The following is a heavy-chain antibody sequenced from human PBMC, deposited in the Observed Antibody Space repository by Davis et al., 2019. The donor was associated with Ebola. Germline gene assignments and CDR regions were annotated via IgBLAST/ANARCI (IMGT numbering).Heavy chain of an antibody. V-gene: IGHV1-2*02. CDR3: TRDHLDSSTYPSPLDY. CDR1: GYTFTGYY. CDR2: INPNSGGT. J-gene: IGHJ4*02. D-gene: IGHD3-22*01. Sequence: ASVKVSCKASGYTFTGYYMHWVRQAPGQGLEWMGWINPNSGGTIYAQKFQGRVTMHRDTSISTGYMELSSLRSDDTAVYYCTRDHLDSSTYPSPLDYWGQGTLVTVSS.